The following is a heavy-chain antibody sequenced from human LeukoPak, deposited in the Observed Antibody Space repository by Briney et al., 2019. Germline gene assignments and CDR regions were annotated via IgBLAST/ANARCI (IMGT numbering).Heavy chain of an antibody. CDR1: GGTFSSYA. V-gene: IGHV1-69*05. CDR3: ARGYCSSTSCYSPRNDAFDI. CDR2: IIPIFGTA. Sequence: GASVKVSCKASGGTFSSYAISWVRQAPGQGLEWMGGIIPIFGTANYAQKFQGRVTITTDESTSTAYTELSSLRSEDTAVYYCARGYCSSTSCYSPRNDAFDIWGQGTMVTVSS. D-gene: IGHD2-2*02. J-gene: IGHJ3*02.